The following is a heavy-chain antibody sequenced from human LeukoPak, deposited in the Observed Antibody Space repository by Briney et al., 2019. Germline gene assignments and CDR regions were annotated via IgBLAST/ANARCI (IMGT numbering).Heavy chain of an antibody. D-gene: IGHD5-18*01. Sequence: PGGSLRLSCAASGFTFDDYAMHWVRHAPGKGLEWVSGISWNSGSIGYADSVKGRFTISRDNAKNSLYLQMNSLRAEDTALYYCAKGGYSYDPYYFDYWGKGTLVTVSS. V-gene: IGHV3-9*01. J-gene: IGHJ4*02. CDR1: GFTFDDYA. CDR3: AKGGYSYDPYYFDY. CDR2: ISWNSGSI.